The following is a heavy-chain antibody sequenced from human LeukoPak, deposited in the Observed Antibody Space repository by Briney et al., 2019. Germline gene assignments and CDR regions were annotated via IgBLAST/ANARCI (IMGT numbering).Heavy chain of an antibody. CDR3: AKAWGYSGYDFDY. J-gene: IGHJ4*02. CDR2: ISWNSGSI. CDR1: GFTFANYA. D-gene: IGHD5-12*01. Sequence: GRSLRLSCAASGFTFANYAMHWLRQAPGKGLEWVSGISWNSGSIDYADSVKGRFTVSRDNAKNSLYLQMNSLRAEDMALYYCAKAWGYSGYDFDYWGQGTLVTVSS. V-gene: IGHV3-9*03.